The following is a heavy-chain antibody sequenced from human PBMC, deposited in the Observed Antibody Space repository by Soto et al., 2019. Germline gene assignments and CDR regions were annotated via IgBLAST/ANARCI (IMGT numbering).Heavy chain of an antibody. CDR2: ISGSCGST. J-gene: IGHJ5*02. D-gene: IGHD6-6*01. CDR3: AKAAASLLSSSPRYNWFDP. V-gene: IGHV3-23*01. Sequence: PGGSLRLSCAASGFTFSSYAMSWVRQAPGKGLEWVSAISGSCGSTYYADSVKGRFTISRDNSKNTLYLQMNSLRAEDTAVYYCAKAAASLLSSSPRYNWFDPWGQGTLVTVSS. CDR1: GFTFSSYA.